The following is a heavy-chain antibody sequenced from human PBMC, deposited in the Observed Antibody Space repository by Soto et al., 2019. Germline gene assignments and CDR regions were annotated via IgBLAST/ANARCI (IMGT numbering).Heavy chain of an antibody. J-gene: IGHJ1*01. D-gene: IGHD6-19*01. Sequence: PGGSLRLSCAASGFTFRSYAMNWVRQAPGKRLEWVSGISGSGGTTYYADSVKGRFTISRDQSKNTVSLQMNSLRTDDTAVYYCAKPSSGWTSFQHWGQGTLVTVS. CDR2: ISGSGGTT. V-gene: IGHV3-23*01. CDR1: GFTFRSYA. CDR3: AKPSSGWTSFQH.